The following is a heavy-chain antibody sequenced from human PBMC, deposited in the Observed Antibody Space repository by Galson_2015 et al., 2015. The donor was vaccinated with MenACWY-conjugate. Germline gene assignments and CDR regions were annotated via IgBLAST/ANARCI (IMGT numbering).Heavy chain of an antibody. CDR3: ARGTWDIVILPAALNGFDI. V-gene: IGHV3-7*03. CDR1: GFTFSSYW. J-gene: IGHJ3*02. CDR2: IKHDGSDM. D-gene: IGHD2-2*01. Sequence: SLRLSCAASGFTFSSYWMNWVRQAPGKGLEWVANIKHDGSDMYYVDSVKGRFTISRDNVKNSLYLQMNSLRAEDTAVYYCARGTWDIVILPAALNGFDIWGQGTMVTVSS.